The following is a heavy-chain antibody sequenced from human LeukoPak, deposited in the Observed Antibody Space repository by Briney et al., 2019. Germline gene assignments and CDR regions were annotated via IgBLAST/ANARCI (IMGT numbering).Heavy chain of an antibody. CDR1: GYSISSGYN. J-gene: IGHJ4*02. D-gene: IGHD1-1*01. V-gene: IGHV4-38-2*02. Sequence: SETLSLTCTVSGYSISSGYNWGWIRPPPGEGREWFGSIYHTGSTYYNPSLKSRVTMSVDTSKNQFSLKLSSVTAADTAVYYCARDRGTWNDDGFDYWGQGTLVTVSS. CDR2: IYHTGST. CDR3: ARDRGTWNDDGFDY.